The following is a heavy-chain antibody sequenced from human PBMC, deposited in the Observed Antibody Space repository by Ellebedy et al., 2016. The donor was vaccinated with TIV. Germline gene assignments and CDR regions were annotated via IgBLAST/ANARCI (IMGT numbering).Heavy chain of an antibody. CDR2: LSHSIITI. CDR1: GFSFSSYS. J-gene: IGHJ3*02. CDR3: ATDGSYGDYHFPAHAFVI. V-gene: IGHV3-48*04. Sequence: GGSLRLSCAASGFSFSSYSMNWVRQAPGKGLEWVSYLSHSIITIKYSDSVKGRFTISRDNGKNSLYLQMNSLRAEDTAVYYCATDGSYGDYHFPAHAFVIWGQGTIVTVSS. D-gene: IGHD4-17*01.